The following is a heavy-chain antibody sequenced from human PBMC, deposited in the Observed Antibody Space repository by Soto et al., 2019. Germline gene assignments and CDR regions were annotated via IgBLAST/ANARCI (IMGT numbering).Heavy chain of an antibody. CDR3: ARGADIVLVPAAPDY. Sequence: GASVKVSCKASGGTFSSYAISCVRQAPGQGLEWMGGIIPIFGTANYAQKFQGRVTITADESTSTAYMELSSLRSEDTAVYYCARGADIVLVPAAPDYWGQGTLVTVSS. CDR1: GGTFSSYA. D-gene: IGHD2-2*01. V-gene: IGHV1-69*13. CDR2: IIPIFGTA. J-gene: IGHJ4*02.